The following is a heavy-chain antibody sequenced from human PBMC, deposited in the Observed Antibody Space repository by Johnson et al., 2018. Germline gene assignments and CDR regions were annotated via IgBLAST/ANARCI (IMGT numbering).Heavy chain of an antibody. V-gene: IGHV3-74*02. CDR1: GFTFSSYW. J-gene: IGHJ1*01. Sequence: VQLVESGGGVVQPGRSLRLSCAASGFTFSSYWMHWVRQAPGKGLVWVSRIKSDGSSTYYADSVKGRFTIPRDNSKNTLYLQMNSLRAEDTAVYYCAKTSEYFQHWGQGTLVTVSS. CDR2: IKSDGSST. CDR3: AKTSEYFQH.